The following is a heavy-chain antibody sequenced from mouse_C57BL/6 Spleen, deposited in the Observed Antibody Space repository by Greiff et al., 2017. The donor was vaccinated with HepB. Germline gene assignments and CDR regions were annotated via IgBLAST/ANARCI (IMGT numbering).Heavy chain of an antibody. CDR1: GYAFTNYL. CDR3: ASGGYYYGSSYGNYAMDY. D-gene: IGHD1-1*01. Sequence: QVQLQQSGAELVRPGTSVKVSCKASGYAFTNYLIEWVKQRPGQGLEWIGVINPGSGGTNYNEKFKGKATLTADKSSSTAYMQLSSLTSEDSAVYFGASGGYYYGSSYGNYAMDYWGQGTSVTVSS. V-gene: IGHV1-54*01. CDR2: INPGSGGT. J-gene: IGHJ4*01.